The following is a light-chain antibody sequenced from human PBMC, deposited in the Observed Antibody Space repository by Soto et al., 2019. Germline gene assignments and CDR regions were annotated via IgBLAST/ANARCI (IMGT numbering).Light chain of an antibody. CDR2: DAS. J-gene: IGKJ4*01. CDR3: QRYNSYSLT. V-gene: IGKV1-5*01. CDR1: QSISSW. Sequence: DMQMTQSPSTLSASVGDRVTITCRASQSISSWLAWYQQKPGKAPKLLIYDASSLESGVPSRFGGSGSGTEFTLTISSLQPDDFATYYCQRYNSYSLTFGGGTKVDIK.